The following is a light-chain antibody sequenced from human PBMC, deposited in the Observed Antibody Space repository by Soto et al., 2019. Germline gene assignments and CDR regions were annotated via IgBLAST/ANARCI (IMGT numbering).Light chain of an antibody. CDR2: SNN. CDR1: SSNIGSNT. V-gene: IGLV1-44*01. Sequence: QSVLTQPPSASGTPGQRVTISCSGSSSNIGSNTVNWYQQLPGTAPKLLIYSNNQRPSGVPDRFSGSKSGTSASLAISGLQSEDEADYYCAAWDDSLNVVFGGATKLPVL. CDR3: AAWDDSLNVV. J-gene: IGLJ2*01.